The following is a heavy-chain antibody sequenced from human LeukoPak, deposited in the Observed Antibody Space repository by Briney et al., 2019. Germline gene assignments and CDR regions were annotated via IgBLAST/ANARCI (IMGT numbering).Heavy chain of an antibody. CDR1: GGSMTNYY. D-gene: IGHD3-22*01. Sequence: SETLSLTCTVSGGSMTNYYWSWIRQPPGKGLEWIGYIHYSGSTNYNPSLKHRLDISVDTSRSQFSLNLNSVSAADTAVYYCARGRRITMIVVVITRGQRAFDIWGQGTMVTVSS. CDR2: IHYSGST. V-gene: IGHV4-59*01. J-gene: IGHJ3*02. CDR3: ARGRRITMIVVVITRGQRAFDI.